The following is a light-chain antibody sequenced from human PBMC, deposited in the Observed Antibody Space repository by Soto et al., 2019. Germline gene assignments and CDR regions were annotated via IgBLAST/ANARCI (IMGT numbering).Light chain of an antibody. CDR3: QQYGSPPIT. J-gene: IGKJ5*01. V-gene: IGKV3-20*01. Sequence: EIVMTQSPATLSVSPGERATLSCRASQSVSSNLAWYQQKPGQAPRLLIYGASSRATGIPDRFSGSGSGTDFTLTISRLEPEDFAVYYCQQYGSPPITFGQGTRLE. CDR1: QSVSSN. CDR2: GAS.